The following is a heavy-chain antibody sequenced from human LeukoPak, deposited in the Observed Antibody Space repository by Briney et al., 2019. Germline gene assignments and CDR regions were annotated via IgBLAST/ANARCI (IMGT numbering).Heavy chain of an antibody. CDR2: ISGSGGST. D-gene: IGHD3-22*01. CDR3: AKAPVSSDYYDSSGYR. V-gene: IGHV3-23*01. J-gene: IGHJ5*02. CDR1: GFTFNTYA. Sequence: GGSLRLSCAASGFTFNTYAMSWVRQAPGKGLEWVSAISGSGGSTYYADSVKGRFTISRDNSKNTLYLQMNSLRAEDTAVYYCAKAPVSSDYYDSSGYRWGQGTLVTVSS.